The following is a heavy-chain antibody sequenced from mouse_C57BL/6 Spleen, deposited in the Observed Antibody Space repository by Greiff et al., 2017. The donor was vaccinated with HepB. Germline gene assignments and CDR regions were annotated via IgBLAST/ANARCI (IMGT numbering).Heavy chain of an antibody. CDR2: INPNNGGT. V-gene: IGHV1-26*01. D-gene: IGHD1-2*01. CDR1: GYTFTDYY. Sequence: EVQLQQSGPELVKPGASVKISCKASGYTFTDYYMNWVKQSHGKSLEWIGDINPNNGGTSYNQKFKGKATLTVDKSSSTAYMELRSLTSEDSAVYYGASTAPYAMDYWGQGTSVTVSS. J-gene: IGHJ4*01. CDR3: ASTAPYAMDY.